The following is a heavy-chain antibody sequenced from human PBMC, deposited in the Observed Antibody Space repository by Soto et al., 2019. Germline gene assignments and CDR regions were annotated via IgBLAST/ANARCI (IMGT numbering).Heavy chain of an antibody. V-gene: IGHV1-46*01. J-gene: IGHJ6*02. D-gene: IGHD1-7*01. CDR2: INPSGGST. CDR1: GYTFTSYY. Sequence: GSTVKVSCKASGYTFTSYYMHWVRQAPGQGLEWMGIINPSGGSTSYAQKFQGRVTMTRDTSTSTVYMELSSLRSEDTAAYYCARDRGNYGGGYYYGMEVWGQGTTVSVTS. CDR3: ARDRGNYGGGYYYGMEV.